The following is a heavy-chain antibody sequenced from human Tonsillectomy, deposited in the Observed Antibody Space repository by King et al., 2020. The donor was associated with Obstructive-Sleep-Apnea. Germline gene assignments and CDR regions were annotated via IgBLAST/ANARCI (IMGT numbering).Heavy chain of an antibody. Sequence: LQLVQSGAEVKKPGSSVKVSCKASGGTFSSYAISWVRQAPGQGLEWMGGIIPIFGTANYALKFQGRVTITADESTSTAYMELSRLRSEDTAVYYCARVIDKYVGSSCYADRGQGTLVTVSA. J-gene: IGHJ4*02. CDR1: GGTFSSYA. D-gene: IGHD2-2*01. V-gene: IGHV1-69*01. CDR2: IIPIFGTA. CDR3: ARVIDKYVGSSCYAD.